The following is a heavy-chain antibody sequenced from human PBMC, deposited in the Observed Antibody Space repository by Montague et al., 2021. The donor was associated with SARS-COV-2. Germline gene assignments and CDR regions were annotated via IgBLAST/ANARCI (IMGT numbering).Heavy chain of an antibody. D-gene: IGHD3-16*02. CDR3: ARGYDYVWGSYRYLHWFDP. CDR2: INHSGST. Sequence: SETLSLTCVVSGDSISTDNWWTWVRQPPGKGLEWIGEINHSGSTNYNPSLKSRVTISVDTSKNQFSLKLSSVTAAGTAVYYCARGYDYVWGSYRYLHWFDPWGQGTLVTVSS. J-gene: IGHJ5*02. V-gene: IGHV4-4*02. CDR1: GDSISTDNW.